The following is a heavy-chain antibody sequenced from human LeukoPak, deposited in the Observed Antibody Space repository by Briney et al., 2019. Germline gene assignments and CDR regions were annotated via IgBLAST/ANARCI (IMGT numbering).Heavy chain of an antibody. CDR3: ARLYCSGGSCYSAWFDP. Sequence: SETLSLTCTVSGGSISSYYWSWIRQPPGKGLEWIGYIYHSGSTYYNPSLKSRVTISVDRSKNQFSLKLSSVTAADTAVYYCARLYCSGGSCYSAWFDPWGQGTLVTVSS. CDR2: IYHSGST. D-gene: IGHD2-15*01. J-gene: IGHJ5*02. CDR1: GGSISSYY. V-gene: IGHV4-59*12.